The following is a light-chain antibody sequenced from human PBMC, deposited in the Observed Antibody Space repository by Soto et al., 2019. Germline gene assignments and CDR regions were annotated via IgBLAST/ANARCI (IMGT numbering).Light chain of an antibody. Sequence: DIQMTQSPSSLSASVGDRVTITCRASQNINTYLNCYQQKPGKAPKLLIFAASSLQSGVPSRFSGSGSRTDFSLTISSLQPEDFATYYCQQSSPAPFTCGPGTTVDIE. CDR2: AAS. CDR3: QQSSPAPFT. V-gene: IGKV1-39*01. J-gene: IGKJ3*01. CDR1: QNINTY.